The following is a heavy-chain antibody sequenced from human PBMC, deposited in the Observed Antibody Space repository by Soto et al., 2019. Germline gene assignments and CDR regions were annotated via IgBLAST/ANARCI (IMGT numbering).Heavy chain of an antibody. Sequence: TSETLSLTCSVSGGSIGSSSDYWGWIRQPPGKGLEWIGSIYYSGSTYYNPSLKSRVTISVDTSKNQFSLKLSSVTAADTAVYYCARHSDGDPFRIDYWGQGTLVTVSS. V-gene: IGHV4-39*01. J-gene: IGHJ4*02. CDR2: IYYSGST. CDR1: GGSIGSSSDY. D-gene: IGHD4-17*01. CDR3: ARHSDGDPFRIDY.